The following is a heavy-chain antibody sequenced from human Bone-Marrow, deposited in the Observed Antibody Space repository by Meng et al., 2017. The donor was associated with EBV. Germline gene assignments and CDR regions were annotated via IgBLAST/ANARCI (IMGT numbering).Heavy chain of an antibody. CDR2: INVDGSDT. J-gene: IGHJ4*02. D-gene: IGHD6-13*01. Sequence: GQVGEAGVGLFQPGGSLRVSCAAAGLTLSNYWMHWVRQVPGKGLVWVSRINVDGSDTIYADSVKGRFTISRDNGKNTLYLQMNSLRADDTAVYYCSRSNWYPDYWGQGTLVTVSS. CDR3: SRSNWYPDY. CDR1: GLTLSNYW. V-gene: IGHV3-74*01.